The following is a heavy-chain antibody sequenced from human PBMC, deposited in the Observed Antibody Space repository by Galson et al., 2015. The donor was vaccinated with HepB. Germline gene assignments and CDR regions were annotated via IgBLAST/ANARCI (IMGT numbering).Heavy chain of an antibody. CDR3: AYCSSTSCSDY. CDR1: GFTFSSYA. Sequence: SLRLSCAASGFTFSSYAMHWVRQAPGKGLEWVAVISYDGSNKYYADSVKGRFTISRDNSKNTLYLQMNSLRAEDTAVYYCAYCSSTSCSDYWGQGTLVTVSS. V-gene: IGHV3-30-3*01. J-gene: IGHJ4*02. D-gene: IGHD2-2*01. CDR2: ISYDGSNK.